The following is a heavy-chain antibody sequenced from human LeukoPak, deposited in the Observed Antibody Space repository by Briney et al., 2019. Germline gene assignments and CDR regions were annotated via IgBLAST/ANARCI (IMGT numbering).Heavy chain of an antibody. J-gene: IGHJ5*02. D-gene: IGHD3-10*01. CDR1: GFTFSSYG. CDR2: IWYDGSNK. V-gene: IGHV3-33*01. CDR3: ARDQMVRGVIPDSCRFDP. Sequence: GGSLRLSCAASGFTFSSYGMHWVRQAPGKGLEWVAVIWYDGSNKHYADSVKGRFTISRDNSKNTLYLQMNSLRAEDTAVYYCARDQMVRGVIPDSCRFDPWGQGTLVTVSS.